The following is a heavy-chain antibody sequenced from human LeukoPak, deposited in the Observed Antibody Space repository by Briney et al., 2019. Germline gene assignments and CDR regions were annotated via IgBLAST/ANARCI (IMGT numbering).Heavy chain of an antibody. D-gene: IGHD6-13*01. CDR1: GFTFGSYG. CDR2: IRYDGSNK. J-gene: IGHJ4*02. V-gene: IGHV3-30*02. CDR3: AKKLWGQQLVSDY. Sequence: SGGSLRLSCAASGFTFGSYGMHWVRQAPGKGLEWVAFIRYDGSNKYYADSVKGRFTISRDNSKNTLYLQMNSLRAEDTAVYYCAKKLWGQQLVSDYWGQGTLVTVSS.